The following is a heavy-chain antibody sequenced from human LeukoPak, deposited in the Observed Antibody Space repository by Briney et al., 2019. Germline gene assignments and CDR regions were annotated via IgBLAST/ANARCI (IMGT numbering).Heavy chain of an antibody. D-gene: IGHD3-22*01. J-gene: IGHJ4*02. CDR3: ARREITMIVAHFDY. CDR1: GGSISSYY. Sequence: SETLSLTCTVSGGSISSYYWSWIRQPPGKGLEWIGYIYYSGSTNYNPSLKSRVTISVDTSKNQFSLKLSSVTAADTAVYYCARREITMIVAHFDYWGQGTLVTVSS. V-gene: IGHV4-59*01. CDR2: IYYSGST.